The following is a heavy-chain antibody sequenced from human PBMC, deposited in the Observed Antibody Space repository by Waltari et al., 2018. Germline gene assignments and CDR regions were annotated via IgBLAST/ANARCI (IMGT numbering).Heavy chain of an antibody. CDR2: IYPGDSNT. CDR3: ARRAYQYYFDY. CDR1: GFNFATYW. D-gene: IGHD2-21*01. V-gene: IGHV5-51*01. Sequence: EVQLVQSGAAVKKPGESLKISCKGSGFNFATYWIGWVRQMPGKGLEWMGVIYPGDSNTMYSPSFQGQVTFSADESTDTAYLQWTSLKASDTAIYYCARRAYQYYFDYWGQGTLVTVSS. J-gene: IGHJ4*02.